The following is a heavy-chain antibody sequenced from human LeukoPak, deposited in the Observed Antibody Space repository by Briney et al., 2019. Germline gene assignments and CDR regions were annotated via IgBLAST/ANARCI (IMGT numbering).Heavy chain of an antibody. V-gene: IGHV1-69*13. J-gene: IGHJ5*02. CDR3: ARGDCSSTSCYNYWFDP. CDR1: GGTFSSYA. D-gene: IGHD2-2*02. Sequence: SVKVSCKASGGTFSSYATSWVRQAPGQGLEWMGGIIPIFGTANYAQKFQGRVTITADESTSTAYMELSSLRSEDTAVYYCARGDCSSTSCYNYWFDPWGQGTLVTVSS. CDR2: IIPIFGTA.